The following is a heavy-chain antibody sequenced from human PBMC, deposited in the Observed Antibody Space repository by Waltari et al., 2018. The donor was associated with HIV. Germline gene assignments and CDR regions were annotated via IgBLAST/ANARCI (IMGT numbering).Heavy chain of an antibody. V-gene: IGHV3-33*01. CDR1: GFTFKNYG. J-gene: IGHJ4*02. Sequence: QVQLVESGGGVVQPGRSLRFSCAASGFTFKNYGMHWVRQAPGKGLEWVAVIWYDGSNKYYADSVKGRFTISRDNSKNRLYLQMNSLRAEDTAVYYCARDRGGSSSLVLDSWGQGTLVTVSS. CDR2: IWYDGSNK. D-gene: IGHD6-6*01. CDR3: ARDRGGSSSLVLDS.